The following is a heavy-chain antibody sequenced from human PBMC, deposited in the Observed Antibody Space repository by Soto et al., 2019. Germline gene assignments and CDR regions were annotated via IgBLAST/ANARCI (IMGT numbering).Heavy chain of an antibody. J-gene: IGHJ5*02. CDR1: GDSYSISTYS. V-gene: IGHV4-30-2*01. CDR2: IYQSGVT. D-gene: IGHD6-19*01. CDR3: AGMPYTSGLRFDP. Sequence: SETLSLTCNMSGDSYSISTYSWSWIRQPPGKALQWIGFIYQSGVTSYNPSLASRVSISLNRSNNQCSLKLKSVTAADTAVYFCAGMPYTSGLRFDPWGPGTLVTVSS.